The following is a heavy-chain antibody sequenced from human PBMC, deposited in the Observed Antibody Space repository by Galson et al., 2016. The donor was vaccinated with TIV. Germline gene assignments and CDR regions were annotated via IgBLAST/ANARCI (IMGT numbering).Heavy chain of an antibody. D-gene: IGHD6-6*01. CDR3: TRDSSSSSSRNLDY. Sequence: SLRLSCAASGFTFNVYRMNWVRQAPGKGLEWVSYISSSSSTTYYADSVKGRFTISRDNAKNSLYLQMNSLRAEDTAVYYCTRDSSSSSSRNLDYWGQGNLVTVSS. V-gene: IGHV3-48*01. J-gene: IGHJ4*02. CDR1: GFTFNVYR. CDR2: ISSSSSTT.